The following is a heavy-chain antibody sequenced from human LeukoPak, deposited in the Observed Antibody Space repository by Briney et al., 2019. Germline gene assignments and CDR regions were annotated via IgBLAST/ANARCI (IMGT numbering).Heavy chain of an antibody. D-gene: IGHD7-27*01. CDR1: GFTIRNTY. J-gene: IGHJ6*03. CDR2: LYASGRS. V-gene: IGHV3-53*01. Sequence: GGSLRLSCAVSGFTIRNTYIGWVRQAPGKGLEWVSTLYASGRSFYADAVRGRFTLSRDTSRDTIYLQMDSLRAEDSALYYCANGLAASGDFLLRDYYYFMDVWGKGTTVTVSS. CDR3: ANGLAASGDFLLRDYYYFMDV.